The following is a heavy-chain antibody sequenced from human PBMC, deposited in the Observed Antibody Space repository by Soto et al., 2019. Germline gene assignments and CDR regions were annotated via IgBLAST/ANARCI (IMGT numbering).Heavy chain of an antibody. CDR1: GFTFSSYS. D-gene: IGHD3-3*01. CDR2: ISSSSSYI. J-gene: IGHJ5*02. CDR3: ARTNDDFWSGYYTLPWFAP. Sequence: PGGSLRLSCAASGFTFSSYSMNWVRQAPGKGLEWVSSISSSSSYIYYADSVKGRFTISRDNAKNSLYLQMNSLRAEDTAGYYCARTNDDFWSGYYTLPWFAPWGQGTLVTVSS. V-gene: IGHV3-21*01.